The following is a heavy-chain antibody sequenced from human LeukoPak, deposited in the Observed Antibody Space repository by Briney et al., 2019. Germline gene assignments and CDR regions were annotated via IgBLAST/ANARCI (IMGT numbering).Heavy chain of an antibody. CDR3: ARSFGGLRYYYGMDV. D-gene: IGHD3-10*01. Sequence: SETLSLTCTVSGGSIRTYHWSWIRQSAGKGLEWIGRIYTSGSTNYNPSLKSRVTISVDTSKNQFSLKLSSVTAADTAVYYCARSFGGLRYYYGMDVWGQGTTVTVSS. J-gene: IGHJ6*02. CDR1: GGSIRTYH. V-gene: IGHV4-4*07. CDR2: IYTSGST.